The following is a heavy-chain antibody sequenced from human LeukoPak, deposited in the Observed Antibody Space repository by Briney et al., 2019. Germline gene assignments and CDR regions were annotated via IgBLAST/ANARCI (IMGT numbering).Heavy chain of an antibody. CDR3: AGISGSYAIDYYYYGMDV. J-gene: IGHJ6*02. D-gene: IGHD1-26*01. CDR2: MNPNSGNT. CDR1: GYTFTSYD. V-gene: IGHV1-8*01. Sequence: ASVKVSCKASGYTFTSYDINWVRQATGQGLEWMGWMNPNSGNTGYAQKFQGRVTITADKSTSTAYMELSSLRSEDTAVYYCAGISGSYAIDYYYYGMDVWGQGTTVTVSS.